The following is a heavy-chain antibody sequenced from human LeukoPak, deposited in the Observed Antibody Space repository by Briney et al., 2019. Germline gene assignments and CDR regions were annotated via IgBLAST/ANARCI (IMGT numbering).Heavy chain of an antibody. D-gene: IGHD3-16*01. CDR1: GYTFSGHY. Sequence: GASVKVSCKASGYTFSGHYIHWVRQAPGQGLEWMGWTNPNSGGSNYAQKFQGRVTMTTDTSISTAYMEMSRLRSDDTALYYCARGIMFGDYYYYMDVWGKGTTVTVSS. CDR3: ARGIMFGDYYYYMDV. V-gene: IGHV1-2*02. J-gene: IGHJ6*03. CDR2: TNPNSGGS.